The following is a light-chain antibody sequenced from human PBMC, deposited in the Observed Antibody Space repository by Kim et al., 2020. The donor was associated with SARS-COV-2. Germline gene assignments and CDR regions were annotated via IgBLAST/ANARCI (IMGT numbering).Light chain of an antibody. V-gene: IGLV2-14*03. CDR2: DVI. Sequence: PGQSLTISCTGSSSDVGGYDYVSWYQQYPGSVPKLLIYDVIKRPSGVSSRFSGSKSGNTASLTISGLQPEDEADYYCLSFTHNTDVFGSGTKVTVL. J-gene: IGLJ1*01. CDR3: LSFTHNTDV. CDR1: SSDVGGYDY.